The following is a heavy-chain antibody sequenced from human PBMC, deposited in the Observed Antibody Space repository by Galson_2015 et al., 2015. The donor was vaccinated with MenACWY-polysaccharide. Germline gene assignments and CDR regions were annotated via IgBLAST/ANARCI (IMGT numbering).Heavy chain of an antibody. Sequence: LRLSCAAPGFTFTNYWMHWVRQAPGKGLVWVSRINRDGSSITYADSVNGRFTISRDNAKNTLYLQMNSLTDEDTAVYYCARSSYCGGNCYGAFNIWGQGTMVTVSS. D-gene: IGHD2-21*01. CDR2: INRDGSSI. CDR1: GFTFTNYW. J-gene: IGHJ3*02. CDR3: ARSSYCGGNCYGAFNI. V-gene: IGHV3-74*01.